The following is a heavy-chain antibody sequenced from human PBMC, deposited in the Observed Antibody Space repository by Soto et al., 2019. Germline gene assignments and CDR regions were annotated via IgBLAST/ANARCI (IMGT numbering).Heavy chain of an antibody. J-gene: IGHJ1*01. D-gene: IGHD4-17*01. Sequence: SETRSLTCAFSFCSIGSSNWGGWIRQPPGKGLEWIGYIYYSGTTYYNPSLKSRVTMSVDTSKNQFSLKLTSVTAVDTAVYYCARGIYGGNSFGIQHWGQGTLVTVS. V-gene: IGHV4-28*03. CDR3: ARGIYGGNSFGIQH. CDR1: FCSIGSSNW. CDR2: IYYSGTT.